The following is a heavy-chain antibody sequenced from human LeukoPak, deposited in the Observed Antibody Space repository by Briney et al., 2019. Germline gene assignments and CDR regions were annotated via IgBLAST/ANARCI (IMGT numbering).Heavy chain of an antibody. CDR2: IYYSGST. J-gene: IGHJ4*02. D-gene: IGHD6-13*01. V-gene: IGHV4-34*01. CDR3: ARCIAAAGSIDY. CDR1: GESFSDNY. Sequence: SETLSLTCAVYGESFSDNYWTWIRQPPGKGLEWIGSIYYSGSTYYNPSLKGRVTVSVDMSKNQFSLKLSSVTAADTAVYYCARCIAAAGSIDYWGQGTLVTVSS.